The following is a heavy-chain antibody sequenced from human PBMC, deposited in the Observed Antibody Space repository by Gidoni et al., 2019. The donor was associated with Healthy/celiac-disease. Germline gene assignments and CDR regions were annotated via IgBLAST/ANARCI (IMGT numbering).Heavy chain of an antibody. CDR3: ARELRFLEWASEAFDI. V-gene: IGHV3-30-3*01. D-gene: IGHD3-3*01. Sequence: QVQLVESGGGVVQPGRSLRLSCAASGFTFSSYAMPWVRQAPGKGLEWVAVISYDGSNKYYADSVKGRFTISRDNSKNTLYLQMNSLRAEDTAVYYCARELRFLEWASEAFDIWGQGTMVTVSS. J-gene: IGHJ3*02. CDR2: ISYDGSNK. CDR1: GFTFSSYA.